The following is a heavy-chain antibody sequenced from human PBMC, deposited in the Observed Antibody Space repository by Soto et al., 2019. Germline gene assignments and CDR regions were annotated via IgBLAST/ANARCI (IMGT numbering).Heavy chain of an antibody. V-gene: IGHV3-48*01. CDR1: GFTFSSYS. CDR3: ARGYCGYGLGGVYNWFDP. Sequence: EVQLVESGGGLVQPGGSLRLSCAASGFTFSSYSMNWVRQAPGKGLEWVSYISSSSSTIYYADSVKGRFTISRDNAKNSLYLQMNSLRAEDTAVYYCARGYCGYGLGGVYNWFDPWGQGTLVTVSS. D-gene: IGHD5-12*01. CDR2: ISSSSSTI. J-gene: IGHJ5*02.